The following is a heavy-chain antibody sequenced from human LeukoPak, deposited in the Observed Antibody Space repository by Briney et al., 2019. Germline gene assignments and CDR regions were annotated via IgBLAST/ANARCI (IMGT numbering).Heavy chain of an antibody. CDR1: GGSISSGDYY. Sequence: PSETLSLTCTVSGGSISSGDYYWSWIRQPPGKGLEWIGYIYYSGSTNYNPSLKSRVTISVDTSKNQFPLKLSSVTAADTAVYYCARLRELHDYGDYPPIVDYWGQGTLVTVSS. CDR2: IYYSGST. D-gene: IGHD4-17*01. J-gene: IGHJ4*02. V-gene: IGHV4-61*08. CDR3: ARLRELHDYGDYPPIVDY.